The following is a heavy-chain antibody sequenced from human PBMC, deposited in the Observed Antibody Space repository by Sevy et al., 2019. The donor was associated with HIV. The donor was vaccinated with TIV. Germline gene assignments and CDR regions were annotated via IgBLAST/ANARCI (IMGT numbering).Heavy chain of an antibody. D-gene: IGHD6-19*01. CDR2: INWNGGST. CDR1: GFTFDDYG. CDR3: ARAPYSSGWFWGYAWFDP. V-gene: IGHV3-20*01. J-gene: IGHJ5*02. Sequence: GGSLRLSCAASGFTFDDYGMSWVRQAPGKGLEWVSGINWNGGSTGYADSVKGRFTISRDKAKNSLYLQMNSLRAEDTALYHCARAPYSSGWFWGYAWFDPWGQGTLVTVSS.